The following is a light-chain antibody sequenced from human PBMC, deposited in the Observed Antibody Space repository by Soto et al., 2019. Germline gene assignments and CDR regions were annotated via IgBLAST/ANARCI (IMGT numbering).Light chain of an antibody. Sequence: EIVMRQSPATLSVSPGERATLSCRASQSVSSNLAWYQQKPGQAPRLLIYDASNRATGIPARFSGSGSGTDFTLTISSLEPEDFAVYYCQQYGSSPYTLGQGTKVDIK. CDR3: QQYGSSPYT. J-gene: IGKJ2*01. CDR2: DAS. CDR1: QSVSSN. V-gene: IGKV3D-15*02.